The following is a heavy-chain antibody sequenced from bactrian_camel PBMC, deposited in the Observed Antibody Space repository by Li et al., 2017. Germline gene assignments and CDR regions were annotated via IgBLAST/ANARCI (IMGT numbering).Heavy chain of an antibody. CDR1: QYRKC. Sequence: HVQLVESGGGSAQAGGSLKLSCVASQYRKCMAWFRQPPGNERMGVASIYKGGLEKFYSDYHEGRFAISQDNAKTTVFLGMNSLKPEDTAMNYCGLDSRNLACGDSWSRSARFDVGGQGTQVTVS. V-gene: IGHV3S45*01. D-gene: IGHD2*01. J-gene: IGHJ4*01. CDR2: IYKGGLEK. CDR3: GLDSRNLACGDSWSRSARFDV.